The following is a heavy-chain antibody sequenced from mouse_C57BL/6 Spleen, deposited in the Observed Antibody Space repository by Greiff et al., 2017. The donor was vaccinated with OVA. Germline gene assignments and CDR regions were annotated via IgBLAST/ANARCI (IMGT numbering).Heavy chain of an antibody. CDR3: TAPNYSNYEFAY. CDR2: IDPENGDT. J-gene: IGHJ3*01. Sequence: EVQLQEPGAELVRPGASVKLSCTASGFNIKDDYMHWVKQRPEQGLEWIGWIDPENGDTEYASKFQGKATITADTSSNTAYLQLSSLTSEDTAVYYCTAPNYSNYEFAYWGQGTLVTVSA. V-gene: IGHV14-4*01. D-gene: IGHD2-5*01. CDR1: GFNIKDDY.